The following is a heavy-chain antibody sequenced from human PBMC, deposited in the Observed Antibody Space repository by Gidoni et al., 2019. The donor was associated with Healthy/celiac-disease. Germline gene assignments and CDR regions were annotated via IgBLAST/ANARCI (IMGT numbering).Heavy chain of an antibody. D-gene: IGHD4-4*01. CDR1: GLPFSSYE. J-gene: IGHJ5*02. V-gene: IGHV3-48*03. Sequence: EVQLVESGGGLVQPGGSLRLSCAASGLPFSSYEINRVRPAPVKGLVWVSYISISGSTIYYADSVKGRFTISRDNAKNSLYLQMNSLRAEDTAVYYCARGLTVTTLIWFDPWGQGTLVTVSS. CDR3: ARGLTVTTLIWFDP. CDR2: ISISGSTI.